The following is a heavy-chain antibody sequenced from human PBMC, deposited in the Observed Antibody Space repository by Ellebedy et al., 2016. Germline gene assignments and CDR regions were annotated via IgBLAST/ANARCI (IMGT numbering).Heavy chain of an antibody. V-gene: IGHV3-23*01. CDR1: GFRFNYYA. Sequence: GESLKISCVASGFRFNYYAMTWFRQAPGKGLEWVSTISLGGDSTYYADSVKGRFTISRDNSKNTLLQQMSSPRDEDTAVYYCAKVVRWSSSLDFDHWGQGTLLSVSS. J-gene: IGHJ4*02. CDR2: ISLGGDST. CDR3: AKVVRWSSSLDFDH. D-gene: IGHD5-24*01.